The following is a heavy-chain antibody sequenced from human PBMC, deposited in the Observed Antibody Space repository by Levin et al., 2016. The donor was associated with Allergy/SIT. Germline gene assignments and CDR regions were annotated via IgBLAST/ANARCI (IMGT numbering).Heavy chain of an antibody. J-gene: IGHJ6*03. CDR2: INAGNGNT. Sequence: WVRQAPGQRLEWMGWINAGNGNTKYSQKFQGRVTITRDTSASTAYMELSSLRSEDTAVYYCARKGSHYYYYMDVWGKGTTVTVSS. V-gene: IGHV1-3*01. CDR3: ARKGSHYYYYMDV.